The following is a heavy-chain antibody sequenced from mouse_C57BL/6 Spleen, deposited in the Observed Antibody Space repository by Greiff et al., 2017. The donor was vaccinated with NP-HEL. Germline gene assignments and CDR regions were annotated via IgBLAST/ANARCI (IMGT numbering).Heavy chain of an antibody. D-gene: IGHD2-2*01. J-gene: IGHJ3*01. V-gene: IGHV2-2*01. Sequence: VKVVESGPGLVQPSQSLSITCTVSGFSLTSYGVHWVRQSPGKGLEWLGVIWSGGSTDYNAAFISRLSISKDNSKSQVFFKMNSLQADDTAIYYCARGGYLAYWGQGTLVTVPA. CDR1: GFSLTSYG. CDR3: ARGGYLAY. CDR2: IWSGGST.